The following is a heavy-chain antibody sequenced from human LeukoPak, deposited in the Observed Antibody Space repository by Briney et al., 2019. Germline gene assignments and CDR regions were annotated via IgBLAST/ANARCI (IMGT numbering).Heavy chain of an antibody. CDR3: AIDQSYYNWFDP. J-gene: IGHJ5*02. CDR2: IDANGAGT. D-gene: IGHD3-10*01. V-gene: IGHV3-23*01. Sequence: GGSLRLSCAASGFTFSSYAMTWVRQAPGKGLEWVSSIDANGAGTFYADSVKGRFSISRDNAKNTLGLQMHSLTAEDTAVYYCAIDQSYYNWFDPWGQGTLVTVSS. CDR1: GFTFSSYA.